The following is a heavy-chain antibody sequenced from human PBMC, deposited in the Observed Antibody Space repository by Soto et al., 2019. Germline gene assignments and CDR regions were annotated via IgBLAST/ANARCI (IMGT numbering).Heavy chain of an antibody. Sequence: PGGSLRLSCAASGFTFSSYAMSWVRQAPGKGLEWVSAISGSGGSTYYADSVKGRFTISRDNSKNTLYLQMNSLRAEDTAVYYCAKAGSGVLMVYAMRYYYYGMDVWGQGTTVTVSS. CDR1: GFTFSSYA. CDR2: ISGSGGST. J-gene: IGHJ6*02. CDR3: AKAGSGVLMVYAMRYYYYGMDV. D-gene: IGHD2-8*01. V-gene: IGHV3-23*01.